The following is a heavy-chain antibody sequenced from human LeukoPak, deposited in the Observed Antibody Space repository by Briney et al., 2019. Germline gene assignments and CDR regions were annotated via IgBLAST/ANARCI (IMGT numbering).Heavy chain of an antibody. CDR1: GYSISSGYY. V-gene: IGHV4-61*01. J-gene: IGHJ4*02. CDR3: ARARADCSSTSCQAFDY. CDR2: IYYSGST. Sequence: SETLSLTCTVSGYSISSGYYWGWIRQPPGKGLEWIGYIYYSGSTNYNPSLKSRVTISVDTSKNQFSLKLSSVTAADTAVYYCARARADCSSTSCQAFDYWGQGTLVTVSS. D-gene: IGHD2-2*01.